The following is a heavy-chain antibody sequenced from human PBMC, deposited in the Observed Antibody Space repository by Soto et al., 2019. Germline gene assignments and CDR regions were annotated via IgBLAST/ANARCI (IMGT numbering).Heavy chain of an antibody. CDR3: ARESKNSFDY. V-gene: IGHV1-2*04. CDR2: INPNNGDT. J-gene: IGHJ4*02. CDR1: GYTFSGYY. Sequence: QVQLVQSGAEVKKPGASVKVSCKTSGYTFSGYYMHWVRQAPGQGLEWMGWINPNNGDTNYAQKFQGWVTMTRDTSISTAYMELSRLKSDDTAVYYCARESKNSFDYWGQGTLVTVSS.